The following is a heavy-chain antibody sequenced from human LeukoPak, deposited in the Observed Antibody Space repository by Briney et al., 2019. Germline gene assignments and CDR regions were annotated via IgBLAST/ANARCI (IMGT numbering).Heavy chain of an antibody. V-gene: IGHV1-69*13. J-gene: IGHJ1*01. Sequence: SVKVSCKASGGTFSSYAISWVRQAPGQGLEWMGGIIPIFGTANYAQKFQGRVTITADESTSTAYMELSSLRSEDTAVYYCAREPSVADLGGFQHWGQGTLSPSPQ. D-gene: IGHD6-19*01. CDR2: IIPIFGTA. CDR3: AREPSVADLGGFQH. CDR1: GGTFSSYA.